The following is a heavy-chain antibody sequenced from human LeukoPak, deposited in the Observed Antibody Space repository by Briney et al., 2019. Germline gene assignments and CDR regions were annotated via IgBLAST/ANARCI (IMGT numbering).Heavy chain of an antibody. CDR3: ARQGSYDNSGYSFDY. D-gene: IGHD3-22*01. V-gene: IGHV5-51*01. Sequence: GESLKISCKASGYSLINHWIGWVRQMPGKGLDWMGIIYPGNADATYSPSFQGQVTISADKSTTTVCVQWSSLKASDTAMYYCARQGSYDNSGYSFDYWGQGTLVTVSS. J-gene: IGHJ4*02. CDR1: GYSLINHW. CDR2: IYPGNADA.